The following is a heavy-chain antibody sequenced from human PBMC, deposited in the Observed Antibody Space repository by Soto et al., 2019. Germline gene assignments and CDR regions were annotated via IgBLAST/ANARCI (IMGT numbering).Heavy chain of an antibody. CDR1: GFTFSSYA. Sequence: PGGSLRLSCAASGFTFSSYAMSWVRQAPGKGLEWVSAISGSGGSTYYADSVKGRFTISRDNSKNTLYLQMNSLRAEDTAVYYCAQRSSGWYFTDYWGQGTLVTVSS. J-gene: IGHJ4*02. CDR2: ISGSGGST. V-gene: IGHV3-23*01. CDR3: AQRSSGWYFTDY. D-gene: IGHD6-19*01.